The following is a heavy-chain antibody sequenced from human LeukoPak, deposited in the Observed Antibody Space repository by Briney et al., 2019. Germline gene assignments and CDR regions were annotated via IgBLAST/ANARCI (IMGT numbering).Heavy chain of an antibody. CDR1: GGSISGYY. V-gene: IGHV4-34*01. CDR3: ARNNLRYSSSPPGY. Sequence: SSETLSLTCAVYGGSISGYYWSWIRQPPGKGLEWIGEINHSGSTNYNPSLKSRVTISVDTSKNQFSLKLSSVTAADTAVYYCARNNLRYSSSPPGYWGQGTLVTVSS. D-gene: IGHD6-13*01. CDR2: INHSGST. J-gene: IGHJ4*02.